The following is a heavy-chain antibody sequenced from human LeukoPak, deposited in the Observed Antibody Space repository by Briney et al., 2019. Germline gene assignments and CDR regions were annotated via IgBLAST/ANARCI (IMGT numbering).Heavy chain of an antibody. CDR1: GFTFSSYD. CDR3: ARGGCSSTICLPRHP. D-gene: IGHD2-2*01. J-gene: IGHJ5*02. V-gene: IGHV3-30*19. CDR2: ISYDGSNK. Sequence: AGGSLRLSCAASGFTFSSYDMHWIRQAPGQGLEWVAIISYDGSNKYYADSVKGRFTISRDNSKNTLYLQMNSLRAEDTAVYYCARGGCSSTICLPRHPWGQGTLVTVSS.